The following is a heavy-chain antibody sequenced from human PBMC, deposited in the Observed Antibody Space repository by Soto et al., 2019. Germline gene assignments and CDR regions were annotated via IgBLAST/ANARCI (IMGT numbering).Heavy chain of an antibody. D-gene: IGHD6-13*01. V-gene: IGHV1-69*01. CDR1: GGTFSSYA. Sequence: QVQLVQSGAEVKKPRSSVKVSCKASGGTFSSYAISWVRQAPGQGLEWMGGIIPIFGTANYAQKFQGRVTITADESTSKAYMELSSLRSEDTAVYYCARSGIAAAGTYYYYYGMDVWGQGTTVTVSS. CDR2: IIPIFGTA. J-gene: IGHJ6*02. CDR3: ARSGIAAAGTYYYYYGMDV.